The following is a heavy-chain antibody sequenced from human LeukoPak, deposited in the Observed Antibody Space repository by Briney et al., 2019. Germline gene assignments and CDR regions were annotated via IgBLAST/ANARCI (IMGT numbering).Heavy chain of an antibody. Sequence: PGRSLRLSCAASRFTFSSYGMHWVRQAPGKGLEWVAVIWYDGSNKYYVDSVKGRFTISRDNFKNTLYLQMNSLRAEDTAVYYCAKGPGYSTIDYWGQGTLVTVSS. CDR2: IWYDGSNK. CDR1: RFTFSSYG. CDR3: AKGPGYSTIDY. D-gene: IGHD2-21*01. J-gene: IGHJ4*02. V-gene: IGHV3-33*06.